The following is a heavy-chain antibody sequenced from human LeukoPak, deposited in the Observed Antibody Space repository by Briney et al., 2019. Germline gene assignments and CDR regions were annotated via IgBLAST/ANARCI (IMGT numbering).Heavy chain of an antibody. J-gene: IGHJ3*02. CDR3: ARDSEVVVVPAAQGLGAFDI. Sequence: ASVKVSCKASGYTFTSYYIHWVRQAPGQGLEWMGIINPSGGFTNYAQQFRGRVTMTRDTSTSTVYMELSSLRSEDTAVYYCARDSEVVVVPAAQGLGAFDIWGQGTLVTVSS. CDR1: GYTFTSYY. V-gene: IGHV1-46*01. D-gene: IGHD2-2*01. CDR2: INPSGGFT.